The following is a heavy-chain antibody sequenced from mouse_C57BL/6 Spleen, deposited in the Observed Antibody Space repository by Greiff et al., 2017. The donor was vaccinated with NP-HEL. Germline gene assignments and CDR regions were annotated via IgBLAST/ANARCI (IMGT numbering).Heavy chain of an antibody. CDR3: ARDYYGSSYGYFDV. D-gene: IGHD1-1*01. CDR2: IYPGDGDT. J-gene: IGHJ1*03. CDR1: GYAFSSYW. V-gene: IGHV1-80*01. Sequence: VKLMESGAELVKPGASVKISCKASGYAFSSYWMNWVKQRPGKGLEWIGQIYPGDGDTNYNGKFKGKATLTADKSSSTSYMQLSILTSEDSAVYFCARDYYGSSYGYFDVWGTGTTVTVSS.